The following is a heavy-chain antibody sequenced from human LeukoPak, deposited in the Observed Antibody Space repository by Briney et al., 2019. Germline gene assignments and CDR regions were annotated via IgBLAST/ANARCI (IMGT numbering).Heavy chain of an antibody. J-gene: IGHJ6*02. CDR3: ARDRGYDFWSGYYNHYYYGMDV. D-gene: IGHD3-3*01. CDR2: IKQAGSEK. Sequence: GGSLRLSCAASGFTFSSYWMSWVRQAPGKGLEWVANIKQAGSEKYYVDSVKGRFTISRDNAKNSLYLQMNSLRAEDTAVYYCARDRGYDFWSGYYNHYYYGMDVWGQGTTVTVSS. CDR1: GFTFSSYW. V-gene: IGHV3-7*01.